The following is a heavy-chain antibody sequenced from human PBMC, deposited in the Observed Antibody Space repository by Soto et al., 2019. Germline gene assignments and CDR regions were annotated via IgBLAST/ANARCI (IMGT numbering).Heavy chain of an antibody. V-gene: IGHV4-31*03. CDR1: GGSISSSSYY. Sequence: PSETLPLTCTASGGSISSSSYYWGWIRQHPGKGLEWIGYIYYSGSTYYNPSLKSRVTISVDTSKNQFSLKLSSVTAADTAVYYCARSVFPWGQGTLVTVSS. CDR3: ARSVFP. J-gene: IGHJ5*02. CDR2: IYYSGST.